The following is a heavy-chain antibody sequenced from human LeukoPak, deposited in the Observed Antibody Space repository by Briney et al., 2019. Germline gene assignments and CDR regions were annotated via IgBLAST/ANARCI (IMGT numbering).Heavy chain of an antibody. CDR1: GYIFSDYY. CDR2: INPKSGAA. Sequence: ASVKVFCKASGYIFSDYYMHWVRQAPGQGLEWLGWINPKSGAADYAQQFRGRVTMTRDTSINTDYMEMKRVTSDDTAVYYCARGXXAETSPXDFWGQGTLVTVSS. V-gene: IGHV1-2*02. CDR3: ARGXXAETSPXDF. J-gene: IGHJ4*02. D-gene: IGHD2-15*01.